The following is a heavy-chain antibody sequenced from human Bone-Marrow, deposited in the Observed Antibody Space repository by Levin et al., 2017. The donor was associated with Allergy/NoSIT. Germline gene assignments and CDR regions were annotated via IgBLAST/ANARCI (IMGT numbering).Heavy chain of an antibody. CDR3: ARDPVYHCTSSNCYTDGFEI. V-gene: IGHV7-4-1*02. D-gene: IGHD2-15*01. Sequence: GESLKISCKASGYTFTSYAMSWVRQAPGQGLEWMGWIRGNTGNPTYAQDFTGRFVFSLDTSVSTAYLQISSLKAEDTAIYYCARDPVYHCTSSNCYTDGFEIWGQGTMVTVSS. J-gene: IGHJ3*02. CDR1: GYTFTSYA. CDR2: IRGNTGNP.